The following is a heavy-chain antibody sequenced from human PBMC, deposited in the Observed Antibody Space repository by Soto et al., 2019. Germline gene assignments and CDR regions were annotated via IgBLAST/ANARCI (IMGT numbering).Heavy chain of an antibody. D-gene: IGHD2-8*01. CDR2: ISSSSSTI. Sequence: EVQLVESGGGLVQPGGSLRLSCVASGFTSSRYNMNWVRQAPGRGLEWVSYISSSSSTIYYADSVKGRFTISRDNAKNSVYLQMNSLRADDTAVYYCAREYEGVSFYYYYYMDVWGKGTTVTVSS. J-gene: IGHJ6*03. CDR3: AREYEGVSFYYYYYMDV. V-gene: IGHV3-48*01. CDR1: GFTSSRYN.